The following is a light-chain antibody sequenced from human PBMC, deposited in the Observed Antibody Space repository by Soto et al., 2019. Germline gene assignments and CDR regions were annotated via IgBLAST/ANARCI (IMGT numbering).Light chain of an antibody. CDR1: QSVSSN. V-gene: IGKV3-15*01. CDR2: GAS. J-gene: IGKJ4*01. CDR3: QQYNNWPLT. Sequence: EIVMTPSPATLSVSPGERATLSCRASQSVSSNLAWYQQKPGQAPRLLIYGASTRAAGIPARFSGSRSGTEFTLTISGLQSEDFAVYYCQQYNNWPLTFGGGTKVEIK.